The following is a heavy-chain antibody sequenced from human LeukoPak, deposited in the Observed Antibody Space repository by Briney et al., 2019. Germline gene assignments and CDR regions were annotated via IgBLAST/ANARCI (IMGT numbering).Heavy chain of an antibody. CDR1: GCTFSSYA. Sequence: SVKVSCKASGCTFSSYAISWVRQAPGQGLEWMGGIIPIFGTANYAQKFQGRVTITTDESTSTAYMELSSLRLEDTAVYYCASNRIAAAGMDFDYWGQGTLVTVSS. V-gene: IGHV1-69*05. CDR3: ASNRIAAAGMDFDY. J-gene: IGHJ4*02. CDR2: IIPIFGTA. D-gene: IGHD6-13*01.